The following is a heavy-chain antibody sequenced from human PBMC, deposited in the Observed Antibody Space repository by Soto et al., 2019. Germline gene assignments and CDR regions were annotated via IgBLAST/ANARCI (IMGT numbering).Heavy chain of an antibody. CDR3: AKSTSRPGAATPFDY. CDR1: GFTFSSYA. J-gene: IGHJ4*02. D-gene: IGHD2-15*01. V-gene: IGHV3-23*01. Sequence: PGGFLRLSCAASGFTFSSYAMSWVRQAPGKGLEWVSAISGSGGSTYYADSVKGRFTISRDNSKNTLYLQMNSLRAEDTAVYYCAKSTSRPGAATPFDYWGQGTLVTVSS. CDR2: ISGSGGST.